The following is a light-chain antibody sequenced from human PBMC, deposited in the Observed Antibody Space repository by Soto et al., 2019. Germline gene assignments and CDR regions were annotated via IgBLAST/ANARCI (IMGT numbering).Light chain of an antibody. CDR1: QGISSD. Sequence: QLSQSPSAMSPSVGVCVLLPCRTSQGISSDLAWYQQKPGTAPELLIYAASSLQSGVPARLSGSGSGTDFTLTISCLQSEDFATYYCLQYYNYPWTFGQGTKVDNK. J-gene: IGKJ1*01. V-gene: IGKV1-6*01. CDR3: LQYYNYPWT. CDR2: AAS.